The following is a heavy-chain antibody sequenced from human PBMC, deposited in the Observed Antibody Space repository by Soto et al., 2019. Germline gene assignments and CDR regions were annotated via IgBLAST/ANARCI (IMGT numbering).Heavy chain of an antibody. D-gene: IGHD1-26*01. CDR2: IYFDGITT. V-gene: IGHV3-74*01. J-gene: IGHJ4*02. Sequence: EVQLVESGGGVVQPGGSLRLSCTASGFTFNTHWMHWVRQAPGKGLVWVSRIYFDGITTNYAEFVKCRLTVPRDNTRTTVYLHVNTLRDEDTDVYYCTRGGAMGVDYWGQGTLVTVSS. CDR1: GFTFNTHW. CDR3: TRGGAMGVDY.